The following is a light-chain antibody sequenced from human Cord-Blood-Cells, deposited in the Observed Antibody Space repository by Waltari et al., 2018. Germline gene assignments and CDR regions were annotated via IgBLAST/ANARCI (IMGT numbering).Light chain of an antibody. J-gene: IGLJ3*02. V-gene: IGLV2-11*01. CDR1: SSAVGGYNY. CDR3: CSYAGSYTWV. CDR2: DVS. Sequence: QSALTQTRSVSGSPGQSVTISCTGTSSAVGGYNYVSWYQQHPGKAPKLMIYDVSKRPSGVPDLFSGSKSGNTASLTISGLQAEDEADYYCCSYAGSYTWVFGGGTKLTVL.